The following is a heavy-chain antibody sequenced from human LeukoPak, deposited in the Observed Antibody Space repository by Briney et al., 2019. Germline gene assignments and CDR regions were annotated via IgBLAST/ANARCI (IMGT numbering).Heavy chain of an antibody. CDR1: GFTFSNYS. V-gene: IGHV3-48*01. CDR3: ASCYDSSGYDAFDI. CDR2: ISSSSTI. J-gene: IGHJ3*02. D-gene: IGHD3-22*01. Sequence: PGGSLRLSCAASGFTFSNYSMNWVRQAPGKGLEWVSYISSSSTIYYADSVKGRFTISRDNAKNSLYLQMNSLRAEDTAVYYCASCYDSSGYDAFDIWGQGTMVTVSS.